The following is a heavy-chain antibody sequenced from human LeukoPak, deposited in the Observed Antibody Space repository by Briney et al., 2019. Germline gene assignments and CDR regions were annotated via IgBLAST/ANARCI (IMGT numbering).Heavy chain of an antibody. Sequence: KPSETLSLTCTVSGGSISSSGYYWVWVRQPPGKGLEWIASIYYSRNTSYNPSLRGRVTISVDTSKNQYSLKLSSVTAGDTALYYCVRSRDGYNLLDYWGQGTLVTVSS. CDR2: IYYSRNT. D-gene: IGHD5-24*01. CDR1: GGSISSSGYY. V-gene: IGHV4-39*01. J-gene: IGHJ4*02. CDR3: VRSRDGYNLLDY.